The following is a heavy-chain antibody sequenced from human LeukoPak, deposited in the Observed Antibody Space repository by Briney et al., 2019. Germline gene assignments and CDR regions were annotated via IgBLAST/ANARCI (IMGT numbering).Heavy chain of an antibody. V-gene: IGHV3-33*01. CDR3: ARDYYDSSGYYYTDY. J-gene: IGHJ4*02. D-gene: IGHD3-22*01. CDR2: IWYDGSNK. CDR1: GFTSSSYG. Sequence: GGSLRLSCAASGFTSSSYGMHWVRQAPGKGLEWVAVIWYDGSNKYYADSVKGRFTISRDNSKNTLYLQMNSLRAEDTAVYYCARDYYDSSGYYYTDYWGQGTLVTVSS.